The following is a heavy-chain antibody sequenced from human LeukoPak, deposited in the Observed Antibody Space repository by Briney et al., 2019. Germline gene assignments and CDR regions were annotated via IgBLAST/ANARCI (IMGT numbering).Heavy chain of an antibody. Sequence: GGSLRLSCAPSGFTVSGNYMSWVRPAPGKGLECVSVIHSGGTTYYADSVKGRFTISRDNSKNKLYLQMNSLRAEDTAVYYCAGMVHYWGQGTLVTVS. J-gene: IGHJ4*02. CDR3: AGMVHY. CDR1: GFTVSGNY. D-gene: IGHD3-10*01. CDR2: IHSGGTT. V-gene: IGHV3-53*01.